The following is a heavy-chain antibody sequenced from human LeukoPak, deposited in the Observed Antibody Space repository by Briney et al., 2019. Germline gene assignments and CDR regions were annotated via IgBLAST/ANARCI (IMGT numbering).Heavy chain of an antibody. CDR3: ARGDAVAGVFDY. CDR1: GYTLTSYY. D-gene: IGHD6-19*01. Sequence: GASVKVSCKASGYTLTSYYITWVRQAPGQGLEWMGCISAYNGNTNYAQKLQGRVTMTTDTSTSTAYMELRSLRSDDTAVYYRARGDAVAGVFDYWGQGTLVTVSS. CDR2: ISAYNGNT. J-gene: IGHJ4*02. V-gene: IGHV1-18*01.